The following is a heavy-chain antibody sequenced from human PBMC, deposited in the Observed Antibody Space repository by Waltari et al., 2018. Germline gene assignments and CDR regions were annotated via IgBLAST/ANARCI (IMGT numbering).Heavy chain of an antibody. J-gene: IGHJ4*02. CDR2: SSASGGST. CDR1: GFTFSSYA. V-gene: IGHV3-23*01. Sequence: EVQLLESGGGLVQPGGSLRLSCTASGFTFSSYAMSWVRQAPGKGLDWVSASSASGGSTYYADSVKGRFTISRDNSKNTLYLQMNSLRAEDTAVYYCAKEPPSDRYFDYWGQGTLVTVSS. CDR3: AKEPPSDRYFDY.